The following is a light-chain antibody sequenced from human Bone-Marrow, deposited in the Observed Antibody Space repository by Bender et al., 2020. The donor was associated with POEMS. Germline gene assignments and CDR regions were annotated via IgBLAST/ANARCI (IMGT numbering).Light chain of an antibody. Sequence: QSVLTQPPSVSGAPGQRVTISCTGSSSNTGSGYDINWYQHLPGTAPKLLIYGYNNRPSGVPDRFSGSKSGTSASLAITGLQAEDEAHYYCATWDDSLNGPVFGGGTKLTVL. J-gene: IGLJ3*02. V-gene: IGLV1-40*01. CDR2: GYN. CDR1: SSNTGSGYD. CDR3: ATWDDSLNGPV.